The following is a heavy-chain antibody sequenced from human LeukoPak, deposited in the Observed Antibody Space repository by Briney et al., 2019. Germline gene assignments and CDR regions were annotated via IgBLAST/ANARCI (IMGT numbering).Heavy chain of an antibody. CDR1: GYSFTTHW. CDR3: AMCITSGHYLDY. D-gene: IGHD2-2*01. Sequence: GESLKISCKGSGYSFTTHWIGWVRQMPEKGLEWMGIIYAGDSDTRYSPSFQGQVTISVDKSTSTAYLQWNSLKASDTAMYYCAMCITSGHYLDYWGQGTLVTVSP. V-gene: IGHV5-51*01. J-gene: IGHJ4*02. CDR2: IYAGDSDT.